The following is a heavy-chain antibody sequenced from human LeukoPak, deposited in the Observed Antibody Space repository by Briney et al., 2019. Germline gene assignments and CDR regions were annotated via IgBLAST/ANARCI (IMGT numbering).Heavy chain of an antibody. J-gene: IGHJ4*02. D-gene: IGHD3-16*02. CDR2: VNSDGSGT. CDR1: GFTFGGYW. Sequence: GGSLRLSCAASGFTFGGYWMYWVRQAPGKGLVWVSRVNSDGSGTAYADSVKGRFIISRDNAKGTLYLQMNSLTVEDTAVYYCVRDSARYVPDYWGQGTLVTVSS. V-gene: IGHV3-74*01. CDR3: VRDSARYVPDY.